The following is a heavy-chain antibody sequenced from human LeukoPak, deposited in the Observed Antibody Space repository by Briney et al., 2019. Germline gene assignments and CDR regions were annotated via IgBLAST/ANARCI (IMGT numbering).Heavy chain of an antibody. CDR2: MNPNSGNT. Sequence: ASVKVSCKASGYTFTSYDINWVRQATGQGLEWMGWMNPNSGNTGYAQKFQGRVTITRNTSISTAYMELSSLRSEDTAVYYCARVRPDILTGYYTGNYYYYMDVWGKGTTVTTSS. V-gene: IGHV1-8*03. CDR3: ARVRPDILTGYYTGNYYYYMDV. D-gene: IGHD3-9*01. J-gene: IGHJ6*03. CDR1: GYTFTSYD.